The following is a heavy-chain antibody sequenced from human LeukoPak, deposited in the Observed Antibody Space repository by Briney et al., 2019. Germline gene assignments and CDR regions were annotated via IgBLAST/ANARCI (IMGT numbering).Heavy chain of an antibody. J-gene: IGHJ6*03. CDR3: ARSVTPGYSSSWSYYYYYYMDV. Sequence: GASVRVSCTASGYTFTSYAMNWVRQAPGQGLEWMGWINTNTGNTTYAQGFAGGVVFSWDTSVSTAYLQISSLKAEDTAVYYCARSVTPGYSSSWSYYYYYYMDVWGKGTTVTVSS. CDR1: GYTFTSYA. D-gene: IGHD6-13*01. CDR2: INTNTGNT. V-gene: IGHV7-4-1*02.